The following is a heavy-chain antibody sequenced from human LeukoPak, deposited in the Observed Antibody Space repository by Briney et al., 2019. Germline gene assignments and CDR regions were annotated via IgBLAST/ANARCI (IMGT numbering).Heavy chain of an antibody. J-gene: IGHJ4*02. CDR3: ASRYCSGGSCPRPFDY. D-gene: IGHD2-15*01. CDR1: GGSISSSNW. CDR2: IYHSGST. V-gene: IGHV4-4*02. Sequence: SETLSLTCAVSGGSISSSNWWSWVRQPPGKGLEWIGEIYHSGSTNYNPSLKSRVTISVDKSKNQFSLKLSSVTAADTAVYYCASRYCSGGSCPRPFDYWGQGTLVTVSS.